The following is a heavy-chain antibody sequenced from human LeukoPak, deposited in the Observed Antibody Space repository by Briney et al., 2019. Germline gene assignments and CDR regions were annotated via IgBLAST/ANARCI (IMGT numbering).Heavy chain of an antibody. CDR3: ARGGLVNPYWYFDL. J-gene: IGHJ2*01. CDR2: INSDATST. V-gene: IGHV3-74*01. D-gene: IGHD6-19*01. CDR1: GFTFSSSW. Sequence: QAGGSLRLSCAASGFTFSSSWMHWVRQVRGKGLVWVSRINSDATSTNYADSVKGRFTIFRDNAKNTVYLQMNSLRGEDTAVYYCARGGLVNPYWYFDLWGRGTLVTVSS.